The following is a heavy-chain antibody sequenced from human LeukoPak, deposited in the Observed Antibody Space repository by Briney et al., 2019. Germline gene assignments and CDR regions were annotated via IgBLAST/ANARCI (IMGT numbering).Heavy chain of an antibody. D-gene: IGHD1-26*01. CDR3: ARDDHGRWEQTRSFEH. V-gene: IGHV3-30-3*01. Sequence: GSLRLSCAASGFTFSSYAMHGVRQAPGKGLEWVAVISYDGSNKYYADSVKGRFTISRDNSKNTLYLQMNRLRAEDTAVYYCARDDHGRWEQTRSFEHWRQGTLVTVSS. J-gene: IGHJ4*02. CDR2: ISYDGSNK. CDR1: GFTFSSYA.